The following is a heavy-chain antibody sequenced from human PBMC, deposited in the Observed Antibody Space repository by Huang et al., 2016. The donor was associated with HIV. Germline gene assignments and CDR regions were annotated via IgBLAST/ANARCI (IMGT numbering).Heavy chain of an antibody. J-gene: IGHJ1*01. D-gene: IGHD5-12*01. V-gene: IGHV4-39*01. Sequence: QLQLQESGPGLVKPSETLSLTCTVSGGSISSSSYYWGWIRQSPGKGLEWIGTIHYSGYTYYNPSLKSRVTISIDTSKNQFSVKLTSVTAADTALYYCARYAGYSTDRQLRAEYFEHWGQGTLVTVSP. CDR2: IHYSGYT. CDR1: GGSISSSSYY. CDR3: ARYAGYSTDRQLRAEYFEH.